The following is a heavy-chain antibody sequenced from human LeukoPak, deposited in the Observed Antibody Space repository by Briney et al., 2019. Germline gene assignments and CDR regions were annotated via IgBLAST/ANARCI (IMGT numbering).Heavy chain of an antibody. D-gene: IGHD4-23*01. J-gene: IGHJ5*02. CDR3: ARLYGGNSGANWFDP. CDR2: IYPGDSDT. V-gene: IGHV5-51*01. Sequence: GESLKISCQGSGYSFTSYWIGWGRQMPGKGLEWMGIIYPGDSDTRYSPSFQGQVTISADKSISTAYLQWSSLKASDTAMYYCARLYGGNSGANWFDPWGQGTLVTVSS. CDR1: GYSFTSYW.